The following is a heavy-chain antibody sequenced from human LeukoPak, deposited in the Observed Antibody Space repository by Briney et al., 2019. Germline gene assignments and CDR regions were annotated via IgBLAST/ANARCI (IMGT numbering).Heavy chain of an antibody. CDR3: AKDLGSGSYYAAFDY. Sequence: GGSQRLSCAASGFTFSSYAMSWVRQAPGKGLEWVSAISGSGGSTYYADSVKGRFTISRDNSKNTLYLQMNSLRAEDTAVYYCAKDLGSGSYYAAFDYWGQGTLVTVSS. J-gene: IGHJ4*02. CDR1: GFTFSSYA. CDR2: ISGSGGST. D-gene: IGHD3-10*01. V-gene: IGHV3-23*01.